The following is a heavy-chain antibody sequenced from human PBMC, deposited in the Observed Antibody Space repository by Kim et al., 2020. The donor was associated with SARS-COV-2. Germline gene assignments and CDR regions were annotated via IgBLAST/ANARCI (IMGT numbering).Heavy chain of an antibody. J-gene: IGHJ4*02. V-gene: IGHV3-21*01. D-gene: IGHD4-4*01. Sequence: AHSGRGPITIRRDKPKNSLFLQMNSLRAEDTAVYYCARDFFGGTTVTFDYWGQGTLVTVSS. CDR3: ARDFFGGTTVTFDY.